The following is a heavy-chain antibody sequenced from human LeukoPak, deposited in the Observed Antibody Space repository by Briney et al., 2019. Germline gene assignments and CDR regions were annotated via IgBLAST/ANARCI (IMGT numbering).Heavy chain of an antibody. V-gene: IGHV4-61*01. CDR2: IYYSGST. CDR1: GGSVSSGNYY. CDR3: ARGWGYYGSGSYYNAVDY. J-gene: IGHJ4*02. Sequence: SETLSLTCTVSGGSVSSGNYYWSWIRQPPGKGLEWIGYIYYSGSTNYNPSLKSRVTISVDTSKNQFSLKLSSVTAADTAVYYCARGWGYYGSGSYYNAVDYWGQGTLVTVSS. D-gene: IGHD3-10*01.